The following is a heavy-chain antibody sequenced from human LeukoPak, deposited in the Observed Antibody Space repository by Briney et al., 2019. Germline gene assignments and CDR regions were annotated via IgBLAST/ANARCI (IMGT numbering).Heavy chain of an antibody. CDR2: ISGDGGIT. V-gene: IGHV3-64*01. J-gene: IGHJ4*02. D-gene: IGHD7-27*01. CDR1: GFTFNTYK. Sequence: QPGGSLRLSCSASGFTFNTYKMHWVRQAPGKGLEYVSAISGDGGITFCANSAKGRFTISRDNSKNTLYLQMGSLRAEDMAVYYCARDFNWGYDYWGQGTLVTVSS. CDR3: ARDFNWGYDY.